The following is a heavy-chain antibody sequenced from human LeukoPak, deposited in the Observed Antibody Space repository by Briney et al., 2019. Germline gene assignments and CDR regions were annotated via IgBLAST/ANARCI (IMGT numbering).Heavy chain of an antibody. CDR2: ISAYNGNT. J-gene: IGHJ4*02. Sequence: ASVKVSCKASGYTFISYGASWVRQAPGQGLEWMGWISAYNGNTNYAQKLQGRVTMSTDASTSTAYLEVRSLRSDDTAVYYCAGPYDYGDYGGYWGQGTLVTVSS. V-gene: IGHV1-18*01. D-gene: IGHD4-17*01. CDR1: GYTFISYG. CDR3: AGPYDYGDYGGY.